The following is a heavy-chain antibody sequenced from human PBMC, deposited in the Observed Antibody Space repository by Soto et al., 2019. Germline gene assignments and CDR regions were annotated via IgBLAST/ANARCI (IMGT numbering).Heavy chain of an antibody. CDR1: GFTFGDYA. V-gene: IGHV3-49*04. Sequence: GGSLRLSCTASGFTFGDYAMSWVRQAPGKGLEWVGFIRSKAYGGTTEYAASVKGRFTISRDDSKSIAYLQMNSLKTEDTAVYYCTRALIAVAGDFYYYYYGMDVCGQVTTVTVSS. J-gene: IGHJ6*02. CDR2: IRSKAYGGTT. CDR3: TRALIAVAGDFYYYYYGMDV. D-gene: IGHD6-19*01.